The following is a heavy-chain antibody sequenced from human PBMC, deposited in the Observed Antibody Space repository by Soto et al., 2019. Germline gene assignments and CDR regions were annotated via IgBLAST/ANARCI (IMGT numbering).Heavy chain of an antibody. J-gene: IGHJ4*02. D-gene: IGHD3-16*02. CDR2: VSYDGSDK. CDR3: TGGRITFGGVIGLFDY. CDR1: GFTFSNYA. V-gene: IGHV3-30-3*01. Sequence: VGSLRLSCAASGFTFSNYAMHWVRQARGQGLEWVAVVSYDGSDKYYADSVRGRFTISRDNSQNTLFLQMTSLRPEDTAVYYCTGGRITFGGVIGLFDYWGQGTLVTVSS.